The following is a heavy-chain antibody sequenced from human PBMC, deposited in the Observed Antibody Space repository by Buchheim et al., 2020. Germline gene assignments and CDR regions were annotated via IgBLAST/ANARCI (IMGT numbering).Heavy chain of an antibody. CDR1: GGSISSSSYY. J-gene: IGHJ3*02. D-gene: IGHD2-15*01. CDR2: IYYSGST. V-gene: IGHV4-39*01. Sequence: QLQLQESGPGLVKPSETLSLTCTVSGGSISSSSYYWGWIRQPPGKGLEWIGSIYYSGSTYYNPSLKSRVTISVDTSKNQFSLKLSSVTAADTAVYYCARLGAVVAATAGAFDIWGRGT. CDR3: ARLGAVVAATAGAFDI.